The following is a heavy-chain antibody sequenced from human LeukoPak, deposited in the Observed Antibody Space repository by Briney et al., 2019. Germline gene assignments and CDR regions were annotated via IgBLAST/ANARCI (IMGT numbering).Heavy chain of an antibody. J-gene: IGHJ6*02. D-gene: IGHD3-10*01. Sequence: ASVKVSCKASGYTFTGYYMHWVRQAPGQGLEWMGWINPNSGGTNYAQKFQGWVTMTRDTSISTAYMELSRLRSDDTAVHYCARDYRMVRGAIRYYYYGMDVWGQGTTVTVSS. V-gene: IGHV1-2*04. CDR2: INPNSGGT. CDR3: ARDYRMVRGAIRYYYYGMDV. CDR1: GYTFTGYY.